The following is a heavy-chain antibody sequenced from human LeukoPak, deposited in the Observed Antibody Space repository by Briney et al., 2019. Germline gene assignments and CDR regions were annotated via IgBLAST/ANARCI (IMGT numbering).Heavy chain of an antibody. V-gene: IGHV3-7*01. CDR3: VSAIRGSPIDY. D-gene: IGHD3-10*01. Sequence: GGSLRLSCAASGFSFSNYWMGWVRQAPGKGLACVANIKTDGSETYYVDSVKGRFTISRDNAKNSLFLQMNSLRAEDTAIYYCVSAIRGSPIDYWGQGTLVTVSS. CDR2: IKTDGSET. J-gene: IGHJ4*02. CDR1: GFSFSNYW.